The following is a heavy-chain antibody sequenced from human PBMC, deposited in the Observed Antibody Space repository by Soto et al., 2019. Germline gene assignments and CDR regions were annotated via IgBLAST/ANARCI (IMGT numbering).Heavy chain of an antibody. CDR2: ISSSSSYI. CDR3: ARADPFNYYDSSGPTDY. CDR1: GFTFSSYS. D-gene: IGHD3-22*01. V-gene: IGHV3-21*01. Sequence: PGGSLRLSCAASGFTFSSYSMNWVRQAPGKGLEWVSSISSSSSYIYYADSVKGRFTISRDNAKNSLYLQMNSLRAEDTAVYYCARADPFNYYDSSGPTDYWGQGTLVTVSS. J-gene: IGHJ4*02.